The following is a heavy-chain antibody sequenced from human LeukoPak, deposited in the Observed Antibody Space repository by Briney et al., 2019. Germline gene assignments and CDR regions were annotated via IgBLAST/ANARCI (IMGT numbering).Heavy chain of an antibody. D-gene: IGHD1-1*01. CDR2: ISGSGAVT. CDR1: GFTFSSYS. CDR3: AKRQTPGNFDY. V-gene: IGHV3-23*01. Sequence: PGGSLRLSCAASGFTFSSYSMSWVRQAPGNGLEWVSVISGSGAVTHYADSVKGRFTISRDNSKNTVYLQMNSLRAEDTATYYCAKRQTPGNFDYWGQGTLVTVSS. J-gene: IGHJ4*02.